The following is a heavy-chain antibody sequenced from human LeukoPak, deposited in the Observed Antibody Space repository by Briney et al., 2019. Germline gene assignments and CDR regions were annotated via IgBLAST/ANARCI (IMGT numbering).Heavy chain of an antibody. CDR1: GDSINRHY. CDR2: ISYRGST. D-gene: IGHD2-2*01. CDR3: ATNAGPAALDAIDI. J-gene: IGHJ3*02. V-gene: IGHV4-59*08. Sequence: PSETLSLTCTVSGDSINRHYWSWIRQTPGTGLEGIGYISYRGSTNYNPSLKSRVTMSVDTSNNQFSLRLSSVTAADTAVYYCATNAGPAALDAIDIWGQGTIVIVSS.